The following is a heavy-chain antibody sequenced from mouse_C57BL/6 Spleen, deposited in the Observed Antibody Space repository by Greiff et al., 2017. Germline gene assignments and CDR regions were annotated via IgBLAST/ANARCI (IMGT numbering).Heavy chain of an antibody. J-gene: IGHJ4*01. D-gene: IGHD2-2*01. V-gene: IGHV1-64*01. CDR3: ARRRSDGYDEDYAMDY. Sequence: QVQLQQPGAELVKPGASVKLSCKASGYTFTSYWMHWVKQRPGQGLEWIGMIPPNSGSTNYNEKFKSKATLTVDKSSSTAYMQLSSRTSEDSAVYYCARRRSDGYDEDYAMDYWGQGTSVTVSS. CDR1: GYTFTSYW. CDR2: IPPNSGST.